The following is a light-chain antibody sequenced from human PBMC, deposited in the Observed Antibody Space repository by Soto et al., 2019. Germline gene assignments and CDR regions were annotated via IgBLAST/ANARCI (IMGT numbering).Light chain of an antibody. CDR1: SSDVGGYDY. J-gene: IGLJ1*01. Sequence: QSALTQPASVSGSPGQSITLSCTGTSSDVGGYDYVSWYQLHPGKAPKLILFEVSNRPSGVSYRFSGSKSGNTASLTISGLQAEDEADYFCSSYSISTAYLFGTGTKLTVL. CDR3: SSYSISTAYL. V-gene: IGLV2-14*01. CDR2: EVS.